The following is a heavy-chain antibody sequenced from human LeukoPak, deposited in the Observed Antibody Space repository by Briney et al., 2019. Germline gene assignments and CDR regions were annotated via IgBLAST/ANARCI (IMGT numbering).Heavy chain of an antibody. CDR2: INEGGGRT. CDR1: GFTFTNYA. D-gene: IGHD3-10*01. Sequence: EGSLRLSCAASGFTFTNYAMSWVRQAPGTGLEWVSSINEGGGRTYYADSVKGRVTISRDNSRDTLYLQMNSLRAEDTAVYYCARGDSLWFGESLFDYWGQGNMVTVSS. CDR3: ARGDSLWFGESLFDY. J-gene: IGHJ4*02. V-gene: IGHV3-23*01.